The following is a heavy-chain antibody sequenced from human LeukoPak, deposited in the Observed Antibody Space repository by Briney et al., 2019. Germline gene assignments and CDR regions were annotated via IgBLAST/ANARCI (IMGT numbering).Heavy chain of an antibody. V-gene: IGHV3-48*03. J-gene: IGHJ4*02. CDR1: GFTFSSYE. CDR3: ARVAVAGTNY. D-gene: IGHD6-19*01. Sequence: GGSLRLSCAASGFTFSSYEMNWVRQAPGKGLEWVSYISSSGSTIYYADSVKGRFTISRDNAKNSLYLQMNSLRAEDTAVYYCARVAVAGTNYWGQGTLVTVSS. CDR2: ISSSGSTI.